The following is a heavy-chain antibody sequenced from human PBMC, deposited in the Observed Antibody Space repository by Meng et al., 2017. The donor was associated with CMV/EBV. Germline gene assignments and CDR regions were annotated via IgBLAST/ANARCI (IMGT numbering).Heavy chain of an antibody. D-gene: IGHD3-10*01. CDR1: GGSISSSSYY. V-gene: IGHV4-39*07. Sequence: SETLSLTCTVSGGSISSSSYYWGWIRQPPGKGLEWIGSIYYSGRTYYNPSLKSRVTISVDTSKNQFSLKLSSVTAADTAVYYCARVLRGSKDAFDIWGQGTMVTVSS. CDR2: IYYSGRT. CDR3: ARVLRGSKDAFDI. J-gene: IGHJ3*02.